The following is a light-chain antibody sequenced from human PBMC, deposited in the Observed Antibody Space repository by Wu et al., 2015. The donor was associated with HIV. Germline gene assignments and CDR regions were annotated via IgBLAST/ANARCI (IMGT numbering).Light chain of an antibody. V-gene: IGKV1-5*03. CDR1: QRISTS. CDR3: QQYYTIGWT. J-gene: IGKJ1*01. Sequence: DIQMTQSPSILSASVGDRVTMTCRASQRISTSVAWFQQKPGKAPKLLIYQASTLESGAPPRFSGSGSGTEFTLTISSLQPGDLATYYCQQYYTIGWTFGQGTKVEIK. CDR2: QAS.